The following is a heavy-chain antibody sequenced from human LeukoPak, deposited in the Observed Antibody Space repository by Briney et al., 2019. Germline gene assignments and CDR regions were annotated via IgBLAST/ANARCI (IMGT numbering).Heavy chain of an antibody. CDR2: ITGSGGST. Sequence: PGGSLRLSCAASGFTFSIHGRNWVRQGPGKGLEWVSGITGSGGSTYYSYSVNGRFTISRDNSKNTVYLQMNSLRAEDTAVYYCAELGITMIGGVWGKGTTVTISS. CDR3: AELGITMIGGV. V-gene: IGHV3-23*01. CDR1: GFTFSIHG. J-gene: IGHJ6*04. D-gene: IGHD3-10*02.